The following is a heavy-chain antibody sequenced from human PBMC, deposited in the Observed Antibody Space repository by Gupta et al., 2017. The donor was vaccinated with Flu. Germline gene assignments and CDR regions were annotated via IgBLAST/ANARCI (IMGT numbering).Heavy chain of an antibody. CDR1: GFTFSSYA. D-gene: IGHD3-10*01. Sequence: EVQLLESGGGLVQPGGSLRLSCAASGFTFSSYAMSWVRPAPGKGLEWVSAISGSGGSTYYADSVKGRFTISRDNSKNTLYLQMNSLRAEDTAVYYCAKDLGGSGSYYPYYFDYWGQGTLVTVSS. CDR2: ISGSGGST. V-gene: IGHV3-23*01. CDR3: AKDLGGSGSYYPYYFDY. J-gene: IGHJ4*02.